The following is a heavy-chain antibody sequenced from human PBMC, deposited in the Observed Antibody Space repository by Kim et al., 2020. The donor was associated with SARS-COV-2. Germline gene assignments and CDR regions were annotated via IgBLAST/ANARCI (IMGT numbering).Heavy chain of an antibody. J-gene: IGHJ4*02. CDR3: AKVPIVLMVYAAHYFDY. CDR2: ISGSGGST. V-gene: IGHV3-23*01. D-gene: IGHD2-8*01. Sequence: GGSLRLSCAASGFTFSSYAMSWVRQAPGKGLEWVSAISGSGGSTYYADSVNGRFTISRDNSKNTLYLQMNSLRAEDTAVYYCAKVPIVLMVYAAHYFDYWGQGTLVTVSS. CDR1: GFTFSSYA.